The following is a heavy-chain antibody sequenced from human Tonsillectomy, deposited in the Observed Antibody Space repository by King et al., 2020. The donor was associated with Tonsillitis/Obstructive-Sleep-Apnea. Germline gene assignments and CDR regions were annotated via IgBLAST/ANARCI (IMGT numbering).Heavy chain of an antibody. V-gene: IGHV4-34*01. Sequence: VQLQQWGAGLLKPSETLSLTCAVYGGSFSGYYWSWIRQPPGKGLEWIGEINHSGSTNYNPSLKSRVTISVDTSKNQFSLKLSSVTAADTAVYYCALSRGAEVDRGWFDPWGQGTLVTVSS. J-gene: IGHJ5*02. CDR1: GGSFSGYY. CDR2: INHSGST. D-gene: IGHD1-14*01. CDR3: ALSRGAEVDRGWFDP.